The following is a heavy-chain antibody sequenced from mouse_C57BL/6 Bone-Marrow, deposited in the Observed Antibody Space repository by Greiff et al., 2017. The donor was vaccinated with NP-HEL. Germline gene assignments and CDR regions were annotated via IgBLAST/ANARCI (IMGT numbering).Heavy chain of an antibody. J-gene: IGHJ3*01. Sequence: VQLQQSGPGLVQPSQSLSITCTVSGFSLTSYGAHWVRQSPEKGLEWLGVIWSGGSTDYNAAFISRLSISKDKSKSQVFFKMNSLQADDTAIYYCASYYYDDGGFAYWGQGTLVTVSA. V-gene: IGHV2-2*01. D-gene: IGHD2-4*01. CDR3: ASYYYDDGGFAY. CDR1: GFSLTSYG. CDR2: IWSGGST.